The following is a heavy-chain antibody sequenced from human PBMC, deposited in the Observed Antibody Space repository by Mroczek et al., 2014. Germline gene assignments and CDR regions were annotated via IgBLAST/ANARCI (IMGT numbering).Heavy chain of an antibody. D-gene: IGHD5-18*01. Sequence: QVQLVQSGAEVKKPGASVKVSCKASGYTFTSYDINWVRQATGQGLEWMGWMNPNSGNTGYAQKFQGRVTMTRNTSISTAYMELSSLRSEDTAVYYCARGPKSGYSYGYLLVVDYWGQGTLVTVSS. CDR3: ARGPKSGYSYGYLLVVDY. V-gene: IGHV1-8*01. CDR1: GYTFTSYD. J-gene: IGHJ4*02. CDR2: MNPNSGNT.